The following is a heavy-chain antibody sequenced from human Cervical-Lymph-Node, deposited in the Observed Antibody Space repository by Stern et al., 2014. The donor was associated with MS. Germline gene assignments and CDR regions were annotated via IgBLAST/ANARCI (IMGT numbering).Heavy chain of an antibody. J-gene: IGHJ6*02. CDR3: VRGVLFGEFSLSYGMDV. CDR2: IWYDGSDK. CDR1: GFTFRSYG. Sequence: QVQLVQSGGGVVQPGRSLRLSCEASGFTFRSYGMYWVRQAPGKGLEWVAVIWYDGSDKYYADSVKGRFTISRDNSKNTLYLQMNSLRAEDTAVYFCVRGVLFGEFSLSYGMDVWGQGTTVAVSS. D-gene: IGHD3-10*01. V-gene: IGHV3-33*01.